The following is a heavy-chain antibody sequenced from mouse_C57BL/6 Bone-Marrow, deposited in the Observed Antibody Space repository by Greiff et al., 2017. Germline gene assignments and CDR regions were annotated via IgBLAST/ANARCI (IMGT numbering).Heavy chain of an antibody. CDR1: GYTFTSYW. CDR3: ARVGGTQLRLYYYAMDY. CDR2: IDPNSGGT. V-gene: IGHV1-72*01. Sequence: QVQLQQPGAELVKPGASVKLSCKASGYTFTSYWMHWVKQRPGRGLEWIGRIDPNSGGTKYNEKFKSKATLTVDKPSSTAYMQLSSVTSEDSAVYYCARVGGTQLRLYYYAMDYWGQGTSVTVSS. D-gene: IGHD3-2*02. J-gene: IGHJ4*01.